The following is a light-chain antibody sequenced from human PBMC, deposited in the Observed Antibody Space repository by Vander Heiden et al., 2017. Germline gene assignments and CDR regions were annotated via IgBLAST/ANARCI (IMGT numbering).Light chain of an antibody. J-gene: IGKJ4*01. Sequence: DVVLTQTPLSLCVTPGQPASMSCKTSQSLLHSNKKTYLYWYLQKAGQPPHLLIYGVYNRDPGVPDRFSGSGSGTDFTLKISRVEAEDVGVYYCMENIQLPVTFGGGTKLEIK. V-gene: IGKV2D-29*01. CDR1: QSLLHSNKKTY. CDR2: GVY. CDR3: MENIQLPVT.